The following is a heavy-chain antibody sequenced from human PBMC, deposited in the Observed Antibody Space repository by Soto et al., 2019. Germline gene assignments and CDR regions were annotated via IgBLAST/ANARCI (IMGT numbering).Heavy chain of an antibody. CDR3: ARDDDRSGYSSL. J-gene: IGHJ4*02. CDR1: GGTFSSYA. D-gene: IGHD3-22*01. V-gene: IGHV1-69*01. CDR2: ISPIFGTA. Sequence: QVQLVQSGAAVKKPGSSVKVSCKASGGTFSSYAISWVRQAPGQGLEWMGGISPIFGTANYAQKFQGRVTITAGESTSTAYIELSSLSSEDPAVYYCARDDDRSGYSSLWGQGTLVTVSS.